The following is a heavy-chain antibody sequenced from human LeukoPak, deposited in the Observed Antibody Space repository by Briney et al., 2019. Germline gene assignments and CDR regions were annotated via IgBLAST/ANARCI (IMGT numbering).Heavy chain of an antibody. Sequence: GGSLRLSCAASGFTFSNYWMHWVRQAPGKGLVWVSRISNDASSTTYADSVKGRFTISRDNSKSTLYLQMNSLRAEDTAVYYCARDSGFSGTQRGEYWGQGTLVTVSS. CDR3: ARDSGFSGTQRGEY. D-gene: IGHD3/OR15-3a*01. CDR1: GFTFSNYW. V-gene: IGHV3-74*01. J-gene: IGHJ4*02. CDR2: ISNDASST.